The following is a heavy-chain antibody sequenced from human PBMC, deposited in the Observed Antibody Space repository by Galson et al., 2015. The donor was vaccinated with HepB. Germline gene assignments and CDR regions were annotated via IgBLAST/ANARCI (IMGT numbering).Heavy chain of an antibody. CDR2: ISSSSSTI. V-gene: IGHV3-48*01. J-gene: IGHJ6*03. CDR3: ARRGVVPAAPVRDYYYYMDV. D-gene: IGHD2-2*01. CDR1: GFTFSSYS. Sequence: SLRLSCAASGFTFSSYSMNWVRQAPGKGLEWVSYISSSSSTIYYADSVKGRFTISRDNAKNSLYLQMNSLRAEDTAVYYCARRGVVPAAPVRDYYYYMDVWGKGTTVTVSS.